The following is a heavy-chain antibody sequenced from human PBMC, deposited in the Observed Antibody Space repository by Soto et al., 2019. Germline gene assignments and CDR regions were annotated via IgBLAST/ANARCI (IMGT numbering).Heavy chain of an antibody. J-gene: IGHJ6*02. CDR2: ISAYNGNT. Sequence: QVQLVQSGAEVKKPGASVKVSCKASGYTFTSYGISWVRQAPGQGREWMGWISAYNGNTNYAHKFQGRVTMTTDTSTSTAYMELRSLRSDDTAVYYCARDGEVFWSGYKYYYGMDVWGQGTTVTVSS. D-gene: IGHD3-3*01. CDR3: ARDGEVFWSGYKYYYGMDV. V-gene: IGHV1-18*01. CDR1: GYTFTSYG.